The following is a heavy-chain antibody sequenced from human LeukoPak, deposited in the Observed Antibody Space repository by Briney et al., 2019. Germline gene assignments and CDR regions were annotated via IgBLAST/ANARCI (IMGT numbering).Heavy chain of an antibody. CDR2: ICDSGSTK. CDR1: GFTLSSFA. J-gene: IGHJ4*02. Sequence: PGGSVSLSCSVSGFTLSSFAMMRVGPAPGKGLEGVSLICDSGSTKNYSDYVKGRFTISRDRSKNTVYLKMKSLRAEDTAGFSCAKASNSYYYGSGILDYWGQGTLVTVSS. D-gene: IGHD3-10*01. CDR3: AKASNSYYYGSGILDY. V-gene: IGHV3-23*01.